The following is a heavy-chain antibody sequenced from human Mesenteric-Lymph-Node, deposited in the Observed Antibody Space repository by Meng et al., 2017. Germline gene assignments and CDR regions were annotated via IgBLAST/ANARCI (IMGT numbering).Heavy chain of an antibody. CDR3: ARGRERGLDYFDY. CDR2: INPNTGGT. CDR1: GYIFTGYY. D-gene: IGHD1-26*01. V-gene: IGHV1-2*06. J-gene: IGHJ4*02. Sequence: QVQLCQSGAEVKTPGASVKVSCKASGYIFTGYYMHWVRQAPGQGLEWMGRINPNTGGTNYAQKFQGRVTVTRDTSITTAYMELSSLRSDDTAVYYCARGRERGLDYFDYWGQGTLVTVSS.